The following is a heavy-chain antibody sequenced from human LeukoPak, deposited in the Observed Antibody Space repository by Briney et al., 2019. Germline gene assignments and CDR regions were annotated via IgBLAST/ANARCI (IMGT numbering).Heavy chain of an antibody. J-gene: IGHJ2*01. V-gene: IGHV3-43D*03. CDR2: ISWDGGST. CDR1: GFTFDDYA. Sequence: GGSLRLSCAASGFTFDDYAMHWVRQAPGKGLEWVSLISWDGGSTYYADSVKGRFTISRDNSKNSLYLQMNSLRAEDTAGYYCAKASMTREEGYFDLWGRGTLVTVSS. CDR3: AKASMTREEGYFDL. D-gene: IGHD2/OR15-2a*01.